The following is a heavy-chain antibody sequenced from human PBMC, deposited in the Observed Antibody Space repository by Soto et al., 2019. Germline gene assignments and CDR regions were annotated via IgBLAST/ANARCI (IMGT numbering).Heavy chain of an antibody. D-gene: IGHD4-17*01. CDR1: GFTFSSYS. Sequence: EVQLVESGGGLVQPGGSLRLSCAASGFTFSSYSMNWVRQAPGKGLEWVSYISSSSSTIYYADSVKGRFTISRDNAKNSLYLQMHNLRDEDTAVYYCARAQTDNLDYGDYDYYYGMDVWGQGSTVTVSS. CDR2: ISSSSSTI. V-gene: IGHV3-48*02. J-gene: IGHJ6*01. CDR3: ARAQTDNLDYGDYDYYYGMDV.